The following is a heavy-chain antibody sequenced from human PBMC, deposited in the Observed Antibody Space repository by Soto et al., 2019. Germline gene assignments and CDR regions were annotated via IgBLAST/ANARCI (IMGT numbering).Heavy chain of an antibody. J-gene: IGHJ4*02. CDR2: IYYSGST. V-gene: IGHV4-39*01. D-gene: IGHD6-19*01. Sequence: QLQLQESGPGLVKPSETLSLTCTVSGGSISSSSYYWGWIRQPPGKGLEWIGSIYYSGSTYYNPSVKSRVTICVDTSKNQFSLRLSSVTAADTAVYYCSRHEAPSGWYFDYWGQGTLVTVSS. CDR1: GGSISSSSYY. CDR3: SRHEAPSGWYFDY.